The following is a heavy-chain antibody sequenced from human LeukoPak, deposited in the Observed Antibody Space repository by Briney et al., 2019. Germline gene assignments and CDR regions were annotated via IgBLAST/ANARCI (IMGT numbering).Heavy chain of an antibody. CDR2: ISGSGGST. CDR3: AGITKDFIAVAGYYFDY. D-gene: IGHD6-19*01. V-gene: IGHV3-23*01. J-gene: IGHJ4*02. CDR1: GFTFSSYA. Sequence: PGGSLRLSCAASGFTFSSYAMSWVRQAPGKGLEWVSAISGSGGSTYYADSVKGRFTISRDNSKNTLYLQMNSLRAEDTAVYYCAGITKDFIAVAGYYFDYWGQGTLVTVSS.